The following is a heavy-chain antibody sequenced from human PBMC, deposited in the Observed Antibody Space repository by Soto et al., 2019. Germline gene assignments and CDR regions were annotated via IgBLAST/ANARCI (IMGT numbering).Heavy chain of an antibody. Sequence: ASVKVSCKASGVTFSSYAISWVRQAPGQGLEWMGGIIPIFGTANYAQKFQGRVTITADESTSTAYMELSSLRSEDTAVYYCARDRYLAYCSSNSCYKGWWYYSGMDVWGQGTTVTVSA. J-gene: IGHJ6*01. CDR2: IIPIFGTA. V-gene: IGHV1-69*13. D-gene: IGHD2-2*02. CDR3: ARDRYLAYCSSNSCYKGWWYYSGMDV. CDR1: GVTFSSYA.